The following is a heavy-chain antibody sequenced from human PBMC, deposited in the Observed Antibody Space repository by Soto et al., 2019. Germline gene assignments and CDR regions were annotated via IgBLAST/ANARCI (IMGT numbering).Heavy chain of an antibody. CDR3: ARADSRKGYSSGWYYFDY. CDR2: IIPILGIA. Sequence: QVQLVQSGAVVKKPGSSVKVSCKASGGTFSSYTISWVRQAPGQGLEWMGRIIPILGIANYAQKFQGRVTITADKSTSTAYMELSSLRSEDTAVYYCARADSRKGYSSGWYYFDYWGQGTLVTVSS. V-gene: IGHV1-69*02. D-gene: IGHD6-19*01. CDR1: GGTFSSYT. J-gene: IGHJ4*02.